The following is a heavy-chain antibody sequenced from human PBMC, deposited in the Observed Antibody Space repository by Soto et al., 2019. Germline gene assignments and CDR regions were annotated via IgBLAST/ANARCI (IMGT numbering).Heavy chain of an antibody. CDR1: GGSISSGGYY. J-gene: IGHJ4*02. D-gene: IGHD5-12*01. V-gene: IGHV4-31*03. CDR2: IYYSGST. Sequence: QVQLQESGPGLVKPSQTLSLTCTVSGGSISSGGYYWSWIRQHPGKGLEWIGYIYYSGSTYYKPSLKSRVTIAVDTSTNQFFLKLSSVTAADTAVYSCARGGGYDYLSVAYGDYWGQGTLVTVSS. CDR3: ARGGGYDYLSVAYGDY.